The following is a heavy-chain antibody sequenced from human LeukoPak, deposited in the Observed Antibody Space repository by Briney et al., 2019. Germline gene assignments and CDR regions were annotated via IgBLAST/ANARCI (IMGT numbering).Heavy chain of an antibody. Sequence: GGSLRLSCAASGFPVRNNYMHWVRQAPGKGLEWISVIYGGRSTNYADSVTGRFTISRDNSKNTLYLQMNSLTAADTALYYCARENPGDIEVAEAFDIWGQGTMVTVSS. CDR1: GFPVRNNY. D-gene: IGHD6-19*01. V-gene: IGHV3-66*01. CDR2: IYGGRST. J-gene: IGHJ3*02. CDR3: ARENPGDIEVAEAFDI.